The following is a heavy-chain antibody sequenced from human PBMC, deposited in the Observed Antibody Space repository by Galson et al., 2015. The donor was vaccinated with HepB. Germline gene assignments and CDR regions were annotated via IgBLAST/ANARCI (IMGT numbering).Heavy chain of an antibody. J-gene: IGHJ3*02. CDR1: GFSFSSFD. CDR2: IDTAGDT. V-gene: IGHV3-13*01. Sequence: SLRLSCAASGFSFSSFDFHWVRRATGKGLEWVSAIDTAGDTYYSGSVKGRFTISRENGKNSLYLQMNSLRAGDTAVYYCARDLTSENVFDIWGQGTMVTVSP. CDR3: ARDLTSENVFDI. D-gene: IGHD6-6*01.